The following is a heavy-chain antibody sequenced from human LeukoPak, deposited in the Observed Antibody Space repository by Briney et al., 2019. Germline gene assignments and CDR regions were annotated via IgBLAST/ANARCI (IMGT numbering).Heavy chain of an antibody. D-gene: IGHD3-16*01. J-gene: IGHJ4*02. CDR3: ARGPFTVITFGGVRGY. Sequence: GALRLSCAASTFTISGYWMSWVRQAPGKGLEWVANIKEDGSEKHYVDSVEGRFTISRDNAKSSLYLQMNSLRAEDTAVYYCARGPFTVITFGGVRGYWGQGTLVTVSS. V-gene: IGHV3-7*03. CDR1: TFTISGYW. CDR2: IKEDGSEK.